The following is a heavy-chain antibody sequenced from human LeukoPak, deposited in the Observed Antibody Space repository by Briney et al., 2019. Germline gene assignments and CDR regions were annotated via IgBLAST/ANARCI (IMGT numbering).Heavy chain of an antibody. CDR1: GFTFITYS. D-gene: IGHD3-9*01. V-gene: IGHV3-66*01. Sequence: GGSLRLSCAASGFTFITYSMNWVRQAPGKGLEWVSVIYDGGFTDYTDSVKGRFTISRDNSKSTLYLQMNTLRAEDTAVYYCARVMGRLVRTWYFDLWGRGTLVTVSS. CDR3: ARVMGRLVRTWYFDL. CDR2: IYDGGFT. J-gene: IGHJ2*01.